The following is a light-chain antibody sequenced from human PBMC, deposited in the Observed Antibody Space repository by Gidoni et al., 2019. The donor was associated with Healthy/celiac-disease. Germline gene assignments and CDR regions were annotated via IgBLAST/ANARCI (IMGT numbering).Light chain of an antibody. CDR3: QQLNSYPLT. CDR1: QGISSY. J-gene: IGKJ4*01. V-gene: IGKV1-9*01. CDR2: AAS. Sequence: DIQLTHSPSFLSASVGDRVTITCRASQGISSYLAWYQQKPGKAPKLLIYAASTLQSGVPSRFSGSGSGTEFTLTISSLQPEDFATYDCQQLNSYPLTFGGGTKVEIK.